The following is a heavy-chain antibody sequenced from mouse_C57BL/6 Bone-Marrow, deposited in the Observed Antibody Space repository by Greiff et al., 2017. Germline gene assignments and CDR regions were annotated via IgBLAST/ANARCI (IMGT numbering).Heavy chain of an antibody. J-gene: IGHJ2*01. CDR2: FHPNSGST. D-gene: IGHD1-1*01. CDR3: ASITTVVEVDY. CDR1: GYTFTSYW. V-gene: IGHV1-64*01. Sequence: QVQLQQPGAELVKPGASVKLSCKASGYTFTSYWMHWVKQRPGQGLEWIGMFHPNSGSTNYNEKFKSKATLTVDKSSSTAYMQLSSLTSEDSAVYYCASITTVVEVDYWGQGTTLTVSS.